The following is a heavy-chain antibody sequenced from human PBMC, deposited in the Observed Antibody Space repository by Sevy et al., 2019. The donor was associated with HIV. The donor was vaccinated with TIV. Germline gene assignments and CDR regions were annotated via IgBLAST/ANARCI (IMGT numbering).Heavy chain of an antibody. V-gene: IGHV1-18*01. Sequence: ASVKVSCKASGYTFTSYGISWVRQAPGQGLEWMGWISAYNGNTNYAQKLQGRVTMTTDTSTSTAYMELRSLRSDDTAVYYCARERSITIFGVVIYDYWGQGTLVTVSS. CDR3: ARERSITIFGVVIYDY. CDR2: ISAYNGNT. D-gene: IGHD3-3*01. J-gene: IGHJ4*02. CDR1: GYTFTSYG.